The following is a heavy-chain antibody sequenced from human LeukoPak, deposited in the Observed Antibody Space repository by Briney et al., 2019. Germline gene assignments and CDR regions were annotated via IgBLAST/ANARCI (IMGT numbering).Heavy chain of an antibody. CDR3: ARSYSSGWRLADY. J-gene: IGHJ4*02. Sequence: GASVKVSCKASGGTFSSYAISWVRQAPGQGLEWMGGIIPIFGTANYAQKFQGRVTITADESTSTAYMELSSLRSEDTAVYYCARSYSSGWRLADYWGQGTLVTASS. CDR1: GGTFSSYA. V-gene: IGHV1-69*13. CDR2: IIPIFGTA. D-gene: IGHD6-19*01.